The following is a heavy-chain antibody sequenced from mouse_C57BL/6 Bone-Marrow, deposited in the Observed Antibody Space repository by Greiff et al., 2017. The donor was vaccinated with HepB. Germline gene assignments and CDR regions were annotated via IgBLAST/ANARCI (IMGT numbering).Heavy chain of an antibody. Sequence: VKLQESGAELVKPGASVKISCKASGYAFSSYWMNWVKQRPGKGLEWIGQIYPGDGDTNYNGKFKGKATLTADKSSSTAYMQLSSLTSEDSAVYFCARGGWLLRTPGYFDVWGTGTTVTVSS. V-gene: IGHV1-80*01. D-gene: IGHD2-3*01. CDR2: IYPGDGDT. CDR3: ARGGWLLRTPGYFDV. J-gene: IGHJ1*03. CDR1: GYAFSSYW.